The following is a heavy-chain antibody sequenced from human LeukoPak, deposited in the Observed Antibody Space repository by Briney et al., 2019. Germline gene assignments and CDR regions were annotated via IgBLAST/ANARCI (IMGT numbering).Heavy chain of an antibody. CDR2: INHSGST. J-gene: IGHJ4*02. Sequence: SETLSLTCAVYGGSFSGYYWSWIRQPPGKGLEWIGEINHSGSTNYNPSLKSRVTISVDTSKNQFSLKLSSVTAADTAVYYCARGRFTYYDFWSGYSLFDYWGQGTLVTVSS. V-gene: IGHV4-34*01. CDR3: ARGRFTYYDFWSGYSLFDY. CDR1: GGSFSGYY. D-gene: IGHD3-3*01.